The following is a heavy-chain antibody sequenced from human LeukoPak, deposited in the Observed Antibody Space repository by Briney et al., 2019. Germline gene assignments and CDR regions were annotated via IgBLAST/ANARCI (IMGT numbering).Heavy chain of an antibody. D-gene: IGHD2-15*01. J-gene: IGHJ3*02. Sequence: GTSLRLSCAASGFTFSSYNMNWVRQAPGKGLEWVSYISSSSNSIYYADSVKGRFTISRDNAKNSLHLQMNSLRDEDTAVYYCARGICSGGGCYSSRLAFDIWGQGTMVTVSS. V-gene: IGHV3-48*02. CDR1: GFTFSSYN. CDR3: ARGICSGGGCYSSRLAFDI. CDR2: ISSSSNSI.